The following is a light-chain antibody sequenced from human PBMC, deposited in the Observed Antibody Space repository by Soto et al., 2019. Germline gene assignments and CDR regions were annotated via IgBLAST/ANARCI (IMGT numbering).Light chain of an antibody. CDR1: QSVPGNS. J-gene: IGKJ1*01. CDR3: QQYGGSPGT. CDR2: TAS. Sequence: EIVLTQSPGTLSLSPGERATLSCRASQSVPGNSLAWYQQRPGQAPRLLIYTASSRVTGIPDRFSGSGSGTDFALTISRLEPEDLAVYYFQQYGGSPGTFGQGTKVEIK. V-gene: IGKV3-20*01.